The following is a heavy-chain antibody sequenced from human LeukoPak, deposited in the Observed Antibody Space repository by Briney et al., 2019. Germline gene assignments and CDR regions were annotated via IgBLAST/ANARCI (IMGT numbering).Heavy chain of an antibody. Sequence: ASVKVSCKASGGTFSSYAISWVRQAPGQGLEWMGGIISIFGTANYAQKFQGRVTITADESTSTAYMELSSLRSEDTAVYYCASGSRRLELRYYYYYGMDVWGQGTTVTVSS. D-gene: IGHD1-7*01. CDR1: GGTFSSYA. V-gene: IGHV1-69*13. CDR2: IISIFGTA. J-gene: IGHJ6*02. CDR3: ASGSRRLELRYYYYYGMDV.